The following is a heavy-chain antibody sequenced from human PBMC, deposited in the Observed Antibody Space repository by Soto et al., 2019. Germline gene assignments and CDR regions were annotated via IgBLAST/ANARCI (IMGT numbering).Heavy chain of an antibody. J-gene: IGHJ4*02. D-gene: IGHD4-17*01. Sequence: QVQLVESGGGVVQPGRSLRLSCAASGFTFSNYGMHWVRQAPGKGLEWVAVISYHGSEKYYADSVKVRFTISRDNSKNKLYLQMDSLSAEDTAVYYCAKDHLTTTVTTVGYWGQGTLVTVSS. CDR2: ISYHGSEK. CDR1: GFTFSNYG. CDR3: AKDHLTTTVTTVGY. V-gene: IGHV3-30*18.